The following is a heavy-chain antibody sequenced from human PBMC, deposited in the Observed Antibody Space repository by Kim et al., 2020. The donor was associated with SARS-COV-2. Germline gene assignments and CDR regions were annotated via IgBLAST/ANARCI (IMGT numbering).Heavy chain of an antibody. V-gene: IGHV4-39*01. D-gene: IGHD2-2*01. CDR1: GGSISSSSYY. Sequence: SETLSLTCTVSGGSISSSSYYWGWIRQPPGKGLEWIGSIYYSGSTYYNPSLKSRVTISVDTSKNQFSLKLSSVTAADTAVYYCARLGNIVVVPAAIRPGKDLRSVYNWFDPWGQGTLVTVSS. J-gene: IGHJ5*02. CDR3: ARLGNIVVVPAAIRPGKDLRSVYNWFDP. CDR2: IYYSGST.